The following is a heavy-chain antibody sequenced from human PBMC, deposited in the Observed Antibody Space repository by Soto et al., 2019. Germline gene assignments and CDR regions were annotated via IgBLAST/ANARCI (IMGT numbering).Heavy chain of an antibody. CDR2: ISSSSSYI. CDR1: GFTFSSYS. CDR3: ARAPGSSSYYYYYMDV. Sequence: EVQLVESGGGLVKPGGSLRLSCAASGFTFSSYSMNWVRQAPGKGLEWVSSISSSSSYIYYADSVKGLFTISRDNAKNSLYLQMNSLRAEDTAVYYCARAPGSSSYYYYYMDVWGKGTTVTVSS. J-gene: IGHJ6*03. V-gene: IGHV3-21*01. D-gene: IGHD6-13*01.